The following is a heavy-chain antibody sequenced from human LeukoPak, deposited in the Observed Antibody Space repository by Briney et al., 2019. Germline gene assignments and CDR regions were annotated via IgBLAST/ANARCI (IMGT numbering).Heavy chain of an antibody. Sequence: SETLSLTCTVSGYSISNGYYWGWIRQSPGKGLEWLGSIYHRGSAYYNPSLKSRVTISLDRSKKQFSLRLTSVTAADTAVYFCARGAEYYAFWRGYAGYSDYWGQGISVTVSS. D-gene: IGHD3-3*01. V-gene: IGHV4-38-2*02. CDR2: IYHRGSA. J-gene: IGHJ4*02. CDR1: GYSISNGYY. CDR3: ARGAEYYAFWRGYAGYSDY.